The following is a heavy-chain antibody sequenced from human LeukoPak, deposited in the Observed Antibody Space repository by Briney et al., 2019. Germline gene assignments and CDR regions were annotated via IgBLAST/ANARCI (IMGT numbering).Heavy chain of an antibody. CDR2: ISAGGGST. Sequence: GGSLRLSCAASGFTFSSYAMSWVRQAPGKGLEWVLAISAGGGSTYFADSVKGRFTISRDNSKNTLFLQMNSLRAEDTAVYYCAKSSSWTYNWFDPWGQGTLVTVSS. CDR1: GFTFSSYA. V-gene: IGHV3-23*01. D-gene: IGHD6-13*01. CDR3: AKSSSWTYNWFDP. J-gene: IGHJ5*02.